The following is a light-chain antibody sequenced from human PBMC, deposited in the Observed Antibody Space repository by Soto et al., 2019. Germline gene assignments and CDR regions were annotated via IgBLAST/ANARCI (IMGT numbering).Light chain of an antibody. CDR1: SSDVGANNY. Sequence: QSALTQAPSASGSPGQSVTISCNGTSSDVGANNYVSWYQQHPGKAPKLMIYEVTKRPSGVPDRFSGSKSGNTASLTVSGLQAEDEADYYCSSYAGANRVFGTGTKVTVL. CDR2: EVT. V-gene: IGLV2-8*01. CDR3: SSYAGANRV. J-gene: IGLJ1*01.